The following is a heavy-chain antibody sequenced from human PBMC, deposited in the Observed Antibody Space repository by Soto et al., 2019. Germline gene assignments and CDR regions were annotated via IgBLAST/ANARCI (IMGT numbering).Heavy chain of an antibody. CDR2: IYHSGST. D-gene: IGHD2-15*01. J-gene: IGHJ5*02. Sequence: QVQLQESGPGLVKPSGTLSLTCAVSSGSNSSSNWWSWVRQPPGKGLEWIGEIYHSGSTNYNPSLKSRVTISVDKSKNQFSLKLSSVTAADTAVYYCARGPGVEVAATPDLYYYNWFDPWGQGTLVTVSS. CDR3: ARGPGVEVAATPDLYYYNWFDP. CDR1: SGSNSSSNW. V-gene: IGHV4-4*02.